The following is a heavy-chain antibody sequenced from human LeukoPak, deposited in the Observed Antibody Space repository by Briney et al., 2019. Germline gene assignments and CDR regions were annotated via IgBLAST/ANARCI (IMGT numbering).Heavy chain of an antibody. V-gene: IGHV4-59*08. D-gene: IGHD6-19*01. Sequence: SETLSLTCTVSGGSISSYYWSWIRQPPEKGLEWIGYIYYSGSTNYNPSLKSRVTISVDTSKNQFSLKLSSVTAADTAVYYCARHIAVAGNDAFDIWGQGTMVTVSS. CDR3: ARHIAVAGNDAFDI. J-gene: IGHJ3*02. CDR2: IYYSGST. CDR1: GGSISSYY.